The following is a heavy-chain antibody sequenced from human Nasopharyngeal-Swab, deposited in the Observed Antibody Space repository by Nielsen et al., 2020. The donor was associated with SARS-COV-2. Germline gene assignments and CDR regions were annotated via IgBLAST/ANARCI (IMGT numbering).Heavy chain of an antibody. CDR3: TRGSVVIREENWFDP. J-gene: IGHJ5*02. V-gene: IGHV5-51*01. CDR1: GYSFTSYW. Sequence: KVSCKGSGYSFTSYWIGWVRQMPGKGLEWMGIIYPGDSTLRYSPSFQGHVTISADRSISTAYLQWSSLRASDTAMYYCTRGSVVIREENWFDPWGQGTLVTVSS. CDR2: IYPGDSTL. D-gene: IGHD3-10*01.